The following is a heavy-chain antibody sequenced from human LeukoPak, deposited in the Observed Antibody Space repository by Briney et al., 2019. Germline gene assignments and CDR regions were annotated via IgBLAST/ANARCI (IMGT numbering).Heavy chain of an antibody. CDR3: ARAPYCSGGSCYSGDFDY. CDR2: ISAYNGNT. CDR1: GYTFTIYG. J-gene: IGHJ4*02. V-gene: IGHV1-18*01. D-gene: IGHD2-15*01. Sequence: ASVTVSCKASGYTFTIYGISWVRQAPGQGLEWMGWISAYNGNTNYAQKLQGRVTMTTDTSTSTAYMELRSLRSDDTAVYYCARAPYCSGGSCYSGDFDYWGQGTLVTVSS.